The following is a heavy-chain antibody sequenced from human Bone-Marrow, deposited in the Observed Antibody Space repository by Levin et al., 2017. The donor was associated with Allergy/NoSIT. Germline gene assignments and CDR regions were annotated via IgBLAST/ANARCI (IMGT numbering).Heavy chain of an antibody. J-gene: IGHJ6*02. D-gene: IGHD4-17*01. V-gene: IGHV3-7*01. CDR3: SRSRNGDYIVTLRLYYYGMDV. Sequence: PGGSLRLSCAASGFTFGDYWMSWVRQAPGKGLEWVANIKEDGSDKYYVDSVKGRFTISRDNVKNSVYLQMSSLRAEDTAEYYCSRSRNGDYIVTLRLYYYGMDVWGQGTTVTVSS. CDR2: IKEDGSDK. CDR1: GFTFGDYW.